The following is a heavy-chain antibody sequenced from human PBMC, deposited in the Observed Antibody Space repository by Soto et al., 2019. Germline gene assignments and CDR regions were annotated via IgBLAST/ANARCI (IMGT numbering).Heavy chain of an antibody. CDR1: GFTFSSYS. CDR2: ISSSSSYI. V-gene: IGHV3-21*01. Sequence: EVQLVESGGGLVKPGGSLSLSCAASGFTFSSYSMNWVRQAPGTGLEWVSSISSSSSYIYYADSVKGRFTISRDNAKNSLSRQTNSLRAEDTAVYYCARNLRNTGELLAADLPFDPWGKGTLVPVSS. D-gene: IGHD1-7*01. CDR3: ARNLRNTGELLAADLPFDP. J-gene: IGHJ5*02.